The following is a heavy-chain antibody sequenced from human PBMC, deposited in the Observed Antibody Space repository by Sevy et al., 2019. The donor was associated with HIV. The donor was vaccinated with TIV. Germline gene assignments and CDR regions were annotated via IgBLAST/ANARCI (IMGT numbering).Heavy chain of an antibody. Sequence: ASVKVSCKASGYTFTSYGISLVRQAPGQGLEWMGWISAYNGNTNYAQKLQGRVTMTTDTSTSTAYVELRSLRSDDTAVYYCARDGAPYSGRLGYFQHWGQGTLVTVSS. CDR3: ARDGAPYSGRLGYFQH. V-gene: IGHV1-18*01. CDR2: ISAYNGNT. D-gene: IGHD1-26*01. J-gene: IGHJ1*01. CDR1: GYTFTSYG.